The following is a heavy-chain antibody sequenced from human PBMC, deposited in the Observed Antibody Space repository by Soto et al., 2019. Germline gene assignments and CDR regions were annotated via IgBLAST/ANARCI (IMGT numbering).Heavy chain of an antibody. D-gene: IGHD4-17*01. J-gene: IGHJ4*02. Sequence: SETLSLTCSVSRGSISSSSYYWGWIRQPPGKGLEWIGIVSCRGSTYFNPSLKSRVTISADTSKNQFSLKLSSVTAADTAVYYCARQEPYGDYDYWGQGTQVTVSS. V-gene: IGHV4-39*01. CDR2: VSCRGST. CDR1: RGSISSSSYY. CDR3: ARQEPYGDYDY.